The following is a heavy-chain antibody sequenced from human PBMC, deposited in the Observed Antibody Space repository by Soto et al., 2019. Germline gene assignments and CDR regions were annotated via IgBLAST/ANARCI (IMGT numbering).Heavy chain of an antibody. V-gene: IGHV4-59*01. Sequence: SETLSLTCTVSGGSISSYYWSWIRQPPGKGLEWIGYIYYSGSTNYNPSLKSRVTISVDTSKNQFSLKLSSVTAADTAVYYCARDRGYSYGYYYYAMDVWGQGTTVTVSS. J-gene: IGHJ6*02. D-gene: IGHD5-18*01. CDR3: ARDRGYSYGYYYYAMDV. CDR2: IYYSGST. CDR1: GGSISSYY.